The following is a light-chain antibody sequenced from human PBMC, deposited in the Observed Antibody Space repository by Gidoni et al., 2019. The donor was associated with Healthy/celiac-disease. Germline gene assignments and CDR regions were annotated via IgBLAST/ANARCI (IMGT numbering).Light chain of an antibody. J-gene: IGKJ1*01. CDR3: QQYYTTPRT. CDR2: WAS. Sequence: DIVMTQSPDYLAVSLGERATINCKASQSVLSSSNNKNYLAWYQQKPGQPPKLLIYWASTRESGVPDRFSGSGSGTDFTLTISSLQAGDVAVYYCQQYYTTPRTFGQGTKVEIK. CDR1: QSVLSSSNNKNY. V-gene: IGKV4-1*01.